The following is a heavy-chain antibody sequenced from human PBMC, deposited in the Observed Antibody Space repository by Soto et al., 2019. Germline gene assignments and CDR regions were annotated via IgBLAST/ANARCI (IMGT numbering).Heavy chain of an antibody. CDR2: ISSSGSTI. V-gene: IGHV3-48*03. Sequence: PGGSLRLSCAASGFTFSSYEMNWVRQAPGKGLEWVSYISSSGSTIYYADSVKGRFTISRDNAKNSLYLQMNSLRAEDTAVYYCARDPTSYTRGHKRQSDDALDIWGQGTMVTVSS. CDR1: GFTFSSYE. D-gene: IGHD2-2*02. J-gene: IGHJ3*02. CDR3: ARDPTSYTRGHKRQSDDALDI.